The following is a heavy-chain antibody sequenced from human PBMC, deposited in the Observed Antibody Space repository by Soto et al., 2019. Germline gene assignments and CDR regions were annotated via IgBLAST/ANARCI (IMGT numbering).Heavy chain of an antibody. D-gene: IGHD3-16*01. Sequence: EVQLVESGGDLVQPGGSLRLSCGASGFTFRSYDFHWVRQATGKGLEWVSGIGTAGDTYYAGSVKGRFIMSRENAKNSLYLQMNSLRDGDKAVYYCTRGADGFDYLCQGTLVTVSS. V-gene: IGHV3-13*01. J-gene: IGHJ4*02. CDR2: IGTAGDT. CDR1: GFTFRSYD. CDR3: TRGADGFDY.